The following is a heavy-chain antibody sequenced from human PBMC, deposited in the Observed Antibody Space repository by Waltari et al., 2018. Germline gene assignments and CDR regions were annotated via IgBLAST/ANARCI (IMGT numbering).Heavy chain of an antibody. D-gene: IGHD6-6*01. Sequence: QVQLQESGPGLVKPSQTLSLTCTVSGGSISSGDYYWSWIRPPPGKGLEWIGYIYYSGSTYYNPSLKSRVTISVDTSKNQFSLKLSSVTAADTAVYYCARGGSSRGGYYYYYYMDVWGKGTTVTISS. CDR2: IYYSGST. V-gene: IGHV4-30-4*08. CDR3: ARGGSSRGGYYYYYYMDV. CDR1: GGSISSGDYY. J-gene: IGHJ6*03.